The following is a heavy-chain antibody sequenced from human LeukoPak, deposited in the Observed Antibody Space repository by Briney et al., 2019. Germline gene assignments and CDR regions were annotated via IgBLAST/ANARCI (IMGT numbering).Heavy chain of an antibody. Sequence: SETLSLTCAVYGGSFSGYYWSWIRQPPGKGLEWIGEINHSGSTNYNPSLKSRVTISVDTSKNKFSLKRSSVTAADTAVYYCARGGDQLLPYYYSGMDVWGKGTTVTVSS. V-gene: IGHV4-34*01. CDR1: GGSFSGYY. CDR3: ARGGDQLLPYYYSGMDV. CDR2: INHSGST. D-gene: IGHD2-2*01. J-gene: IGHJ6*04.